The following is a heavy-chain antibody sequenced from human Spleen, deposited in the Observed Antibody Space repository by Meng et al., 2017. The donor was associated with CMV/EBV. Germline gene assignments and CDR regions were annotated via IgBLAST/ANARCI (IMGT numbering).Heavy chain of an antibody. V-gene: IGHV3-23*03. Sequence: GESLKISCAASGFAFSTYAMSWVRQAPGKGLEWVSVIYIGGSATYYADSMKGRFTISRDNSKNTMFLQMDSLGAEDTAVYYCAKIGSFTYYYYGMDVWGQGTTVTVSS. CDR2: IYIGGSAT. CDR1: GFAFSTYA. J-gene: IGHJ6*02. CDR3: AKIGSFTYYYYGMDV. D-gene: IGHD1-26*01.